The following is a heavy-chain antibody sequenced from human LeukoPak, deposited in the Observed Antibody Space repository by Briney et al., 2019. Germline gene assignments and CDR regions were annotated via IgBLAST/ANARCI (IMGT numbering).Heavy chain of an antibody. CDR2: INPSGSNT. D-gene: IGHD1-26*01. Sequence: GGSLRLSCVASGFSISTYWMHWVRQAPGKGLVWVSRINPSGSNTNYADSVKGRFTISRDRARNTVYLQMNSLRADDTAVYYCARGKSGSSGLWDSWGQGTLVTVSS. CDR1: GFSISTYW. CDR3: ARGKSGSSGLWDS. V-gene: IGHV3-74*01. J-gene: IGHJ4*02.